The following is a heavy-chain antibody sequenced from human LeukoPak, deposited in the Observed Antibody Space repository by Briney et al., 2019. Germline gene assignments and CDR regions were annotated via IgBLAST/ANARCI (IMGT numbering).Heavy chain of an antibody. V-gene: IGHV4-39*01. CDR2: IYYSGST. CDR1: GGSISSSSYY. CDR3: ARHPDHYGDHVELYFDY. J-gene: IGHJ4*02. Sequence: SETLSLTCTVSGGSISSSSYYWGWSRQPPGKGLEWIGRIYYSGSTYYNPSLKSRITISVDTSKNQFSLKLSSVTAADTVVYYCARHPDHYGDHVELYFDYWGQGTLVTVSS. D-gene: IGHD4-17*01.